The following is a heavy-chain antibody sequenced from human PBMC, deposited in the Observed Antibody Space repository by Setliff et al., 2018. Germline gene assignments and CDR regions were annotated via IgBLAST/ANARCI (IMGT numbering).Heavy chain of an antibody. CDR3: ARGGMAAAGRKGVFEH. D-gene: IGHD6-13*01. Sequence: ASVKVACTASGYSFSAYYMHWVRQAPGQGPEWMGIINSGGGSASYAEKSEGRVTMTSDTSARKVYMEVNILRSDDTAMYYCARGGMAAAGRKGVFEHWGQRTLVTVSS. V-gene: IGHV1-46*01. CDR1: GYSFSAYY. J-gene: IGHJ4*02. CDR2: INSGGGSA.